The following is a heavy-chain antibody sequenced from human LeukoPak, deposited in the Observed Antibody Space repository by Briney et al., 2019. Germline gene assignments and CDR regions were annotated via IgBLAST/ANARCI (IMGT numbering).Heavy chain of an antibody. CDR2: INHSGST. CDR3: ARHSYGSGYYYGMDV. D-gene: IGHD3-10*01. V-gene: IGHV4-34*01. CDR1: GGSFSGYY. J-gene: IGHJ6*02. Sequence: PSETLSLTCAVYGGSFSGYYWSWIRQPPGKGLEWIGEINHSGSTNYNPSLKSRVTISVDTSKNQFSLKLSSVTAADTAVYYCARHSYGSGYYYGMDVWGQGTTVTVSS.